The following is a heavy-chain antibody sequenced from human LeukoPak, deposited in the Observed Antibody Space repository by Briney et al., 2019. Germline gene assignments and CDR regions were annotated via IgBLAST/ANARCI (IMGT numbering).Heavy chain of an antibody. Sequence: GGSLRLSCAASGFTFSIYNMNWVRQAPGKGLEWVSSISSSSSYIYYADSVKGRFTISRDNAKNSLYLQMNSLRAEDTAVYYCAKDQGRLAVAGTDYWGQGTLVTVSS. CDR2: ISSSSSYI. CDR3: AKDQGRLAVAGTDY. CDR1: GFTFSIYN. V-gene: IGHV3-21*01. J-gene: IGHJ4*02. D-gene: IGHD6-19*01.